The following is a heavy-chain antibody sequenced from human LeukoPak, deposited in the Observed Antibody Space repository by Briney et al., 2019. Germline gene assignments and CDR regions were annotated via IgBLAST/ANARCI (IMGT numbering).Heavy chain of an antibody. CDR3: AREITMIDDY. CDR2: IYYSGST. J-gene: IGHJ4*02. Sequence: WIRQPPGKGLEWIGSIYYSGSTYYNPSLKSRVTISVDTSKNQFSLKLSSVTAADTAVYYCAREITMIDDYWGQGTLVTVSS. V-gene: IGHV4-39*02. D-gene: IGHD3-22*01.